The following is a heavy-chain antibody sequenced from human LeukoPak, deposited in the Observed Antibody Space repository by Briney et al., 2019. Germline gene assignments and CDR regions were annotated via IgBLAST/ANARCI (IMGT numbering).Heavy chain of an antibody. CDR1: GFIFNNYA. J-gene: IGHJ3*01. Sequence: GGTLRLSCAASGFIFNNYALSWVRQTPGKGLEWVSAISGSGRNTYYADSVKGRFTISRDNSRSTVDLQMNSLRVEDTGIYYCARDEIPSGTWGQGTMVIVSS. CDR3: ARDEIPSGT. D-gene: IGHD6-25*01. V-gene: IGHV3-23*01. CDR2: ISGSGRNT.